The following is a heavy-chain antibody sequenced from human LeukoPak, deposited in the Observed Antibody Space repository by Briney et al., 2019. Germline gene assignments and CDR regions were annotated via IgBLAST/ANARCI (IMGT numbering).Heavy chain of an antibody. V-gene: IGHV4-38-2*01. CDR2: IYYSGST. CDR3: ARSGSSWYWSSVDY. Sequence: SETLSLTCAVSGYSISSGYYWGWIRQPPGKGLEWIGYIYYSGSTYYNPSLKSQVTISVDTAKNQFSRKGSSVTAADTAVYYCARSGSSWYWSSVDYWGQGTLVTVSS. J-gene: IGHJ4*02. D-gene: IGHD6-13*01. CDR1: GYSISSGYY.